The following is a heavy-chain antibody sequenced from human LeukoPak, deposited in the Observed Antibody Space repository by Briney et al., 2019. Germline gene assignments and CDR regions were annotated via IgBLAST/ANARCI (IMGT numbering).Heavy chain of an antibody. CDR1: GFTFSSYA. V-gene: IGHV3-23*01. CDR3: AKQGIGALWFGELLGIFDY. Sequence: PGGSLRLSCAASGFTFSSYAMSWVRQAPGKGLEWVSAISGSGGSTYYADSVKGRFTISRDNSKNTLYLQMNSLRAEDTAVYYCAKQGIGALWFGELLGIFDYWGQGTLVTVSS. J-gene: IGHJ4*02. D-gene: IGHD3-10*01. CDR2: ISGSGGST.